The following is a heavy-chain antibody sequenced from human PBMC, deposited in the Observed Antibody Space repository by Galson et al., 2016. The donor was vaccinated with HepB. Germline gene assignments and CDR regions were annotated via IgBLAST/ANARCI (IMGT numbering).Heavy chain of an antibody. D-gene: IGHD3-22*01. Sequence: SVKVSCKASGNTFPGDYLHWVRQAPGRGLEWMGRINPHSGSTVYEQKFRGRITMTRDTAIGTAYMELNRLTSDDTAVYFCASSGYYSDLNYWGQGTLVTVSS. CDR1: GNTFPGDY. CDR3: ASSGYYSDLNY. J-gene: IGHJ4*02. V-gene: IGHV1-2*06. CDR2: INPHSGST.